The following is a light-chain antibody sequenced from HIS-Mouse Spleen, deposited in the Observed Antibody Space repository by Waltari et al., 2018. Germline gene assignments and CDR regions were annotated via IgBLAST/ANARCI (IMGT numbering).Light chain of an antibody. V-gene: IGKV3-11*01. CDR2: DAS. J-gene: IGKJ4*01. CDR1: QSVSSY. CDR3: QQRSNWPT. Sequence: EIVLTQSPATLSLSPGEIAPLSCRASQSVSSYLAWYQQKPGQAPRLLIYDASNRATGIPARFSGSGSGTDFTLTISSLEPEDFAVYYCQQRSNWPTFGGGTKVEIK.